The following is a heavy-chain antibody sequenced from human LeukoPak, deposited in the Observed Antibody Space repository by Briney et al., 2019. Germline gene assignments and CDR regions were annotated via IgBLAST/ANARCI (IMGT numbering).Heavy chain of an antibody. J-gene: IGHJ6*03. CDR2: IYSGGST. V-gene: IGHV3-53*01. Sequence: PGGSLRLSCAASGFSVSSNYMSWVRQAPGKGLEWVSVIYSGGSTYYADSVKGRFTISRDNSKNTLYLQVNSLRAEDTAVYYCAREKLYYYYMDVWGKGTTVTVSS. CDR3: AREKLYYYYMDV. CDR1: GFSVSSNY.